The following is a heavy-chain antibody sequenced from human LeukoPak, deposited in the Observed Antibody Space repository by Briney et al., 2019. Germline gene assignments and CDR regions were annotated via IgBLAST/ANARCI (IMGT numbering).Heavy chain of an antibody. CDR3: ARDPGGYYNHYFDS. CDR2: INSDGSST. CDR1: GFTFSSYS. D-gene: IGHD3-10*01. V-gene: IGHV3-74*01. J-gene: IGHJ4*02. Sequence: GGSLRLSCAASGFTFSSYSMNWVRQAPGKGLVWVSRINSDGSSTRYADSVKGRFTISRDNAKNTLYLQMNSLRAEDTAVYYCARDPGGYYNHYFDSWGQGALVTVSS.